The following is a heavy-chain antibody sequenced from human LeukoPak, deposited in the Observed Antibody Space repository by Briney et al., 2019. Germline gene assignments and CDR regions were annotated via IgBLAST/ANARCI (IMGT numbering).Heavy chain of an antibody. CDR2: IYYSGST. J-gene: IGHJ4*02. D-gene: IGHD5-24*01. V-gene: IGHV4-39*01. Sequence: SETLSLTCTVSGGSISSGSYYWGWIRQPPGKGLEWIGSIYYSGSTYYNPSLKSRVTISVDTSKNQFSLKLSSVTAADTAVYYCARPRRDGYSLYFDYWGQGTLVTVSS. CDR1: GGSISSGSYY. CDR3: ARPRRDGYSLYFDY.